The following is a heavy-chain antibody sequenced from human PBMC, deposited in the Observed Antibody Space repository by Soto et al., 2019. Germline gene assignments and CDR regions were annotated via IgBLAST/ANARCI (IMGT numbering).Heavy chain of an antibody. CDR1: GFIGSTYH. Sequence: EVQLVESGGGLVQPGGSLRLSCAGSGFIGSTYHMSWVRQTPGKGLEWVSGIYSGGGIYYSDSVRGRFTISIDDSKNTLYLQMNSLRVEDADVYYCARERALSGGSGRSGGWFDPWGQGTLVTVSS. D-gene: IGHD6-19*01. CDR2: IYSGGGI. J-gene: IGHJ5*02. CDR3: ARERALSGGSGRSGGWFDP. V-gene: IGHV3-53*01.